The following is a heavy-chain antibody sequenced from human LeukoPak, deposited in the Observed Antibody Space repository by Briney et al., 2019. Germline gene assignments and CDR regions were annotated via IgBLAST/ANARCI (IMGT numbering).Heavy chain of an antibody. Sequence: SETLSLTCTVSGSSINSTSSYWGWIRQPPGKGLEWIGSIYYSGSTYYNPSLKSRVTISVDTSKNQFSLKVISVTAADTAVYYCARPSGSRWYFPWGYWGQGTLVTVSS. CDR1: GSSINSTSSY. J-gene: IGHJ4*02. CDR2: IYYSGST. CDR3: ARPSGSRWYFPWGY. V-gene: IGHV4-39*01. D-gene: IGHD6-13*01.